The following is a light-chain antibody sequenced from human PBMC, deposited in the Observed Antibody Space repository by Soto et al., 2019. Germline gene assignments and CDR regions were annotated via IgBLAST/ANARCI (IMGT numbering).Light chain of an antibody. CDR2: ATS. Sequence: DIQLTQSPSSLSASVGDRVTITCRASQSAGSYLNWYQQKPGKGPNLLIYATSNLQNGVPSRFSGSGSGTHFSLNISSLHPEDFATDYCQHSVSSPPEYTFGHGTKLETK. CDR3: QHSVSSPPEYT. J-gene: IGKJ2*01. CDR1: QSAGSY. V-gene: IGKV1-39*01.